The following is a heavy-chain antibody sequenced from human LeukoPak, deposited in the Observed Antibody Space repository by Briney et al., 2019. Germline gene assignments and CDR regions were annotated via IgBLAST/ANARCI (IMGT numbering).Heavy chain of an antibody. Sequence: GGSLRLSCAASGLTFSNYAMSWVRRAPGKGLEWVSTSSGSGVSTDYADSVKGRFTISRDNSKNTLYLQMNSLRAEDAAVYFCAKAPVTACRGAYCYPFDSWGQGTLVTVSS. D-gene: IGHD2-21*01. CDR3: AKAPVTACRGAYCYPFDS. J-gene: IGHJ4*02. CDR1: GLTFSNYA. V-gene: IGHV3-23*01. CDR2: SSGSGVST.